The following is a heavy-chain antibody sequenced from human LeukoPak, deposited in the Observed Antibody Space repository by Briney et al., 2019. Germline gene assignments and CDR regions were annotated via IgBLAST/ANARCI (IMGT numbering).Heavy chain of an antibody. Sequence: GGSLRLSCAASGFTFDAYAMHWVRHAPGKGLKWVSLIIVDGGSTYYADSVKGRFTISRDNSKNTLYLQMNILRSEDTALYYCAKDITYYDSSGAADYWSQGTLVTVSS. CDR1: GFTFDAYA. CDR2: IIVDGGST. J-gene: IGHJ4*02. V-gene: IGHV3-43*02. CDR3: AKDITYYDSSGAADY. D-gene: IGHD3-22*01.